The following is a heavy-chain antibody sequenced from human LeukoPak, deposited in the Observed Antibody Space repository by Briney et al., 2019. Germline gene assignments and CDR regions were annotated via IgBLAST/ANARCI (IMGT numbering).Heavy chain of an antibody. V-gene: IGHV3-30*04. J-gene: IGHJ4*02. D-gene: IGHD6-13*01. Sequence: GGSLRLSCAASGFTFSSYAMHWVRQAPGKGLEWVAVISYDGSNKYYADSVKGRFTISRDNSKNTLYLQMNSLRAEDTAVYYCARDWDSSSWSPFDYWGQGTLVTVSS. CDR1: GFTFSSYA. CDR2: ISYDGSNK. CDR3: ARDWDSSSWSPFDY.